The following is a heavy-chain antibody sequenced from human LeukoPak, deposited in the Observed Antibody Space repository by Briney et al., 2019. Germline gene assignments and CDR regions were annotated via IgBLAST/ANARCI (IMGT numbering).Heavy chain of an antibody. CDR1: GGSFSGYY. Sequence: PETLSLTCAVYGGSFSGYYWSWIRQPPGKGLEWIGEINHSGSTNYNPSLKSRVTISVDTSKNQFSLKLSSVTAADPAVYYCARPRGGAFTFDYWGQGTLVTVSS. CDR3: ARPRGGAFTFDY. J-gene: IGHJ4*02. V-gene: IGHV4-34*01. D-gene: IGHD1-26*01. CDR2: INHSGST.